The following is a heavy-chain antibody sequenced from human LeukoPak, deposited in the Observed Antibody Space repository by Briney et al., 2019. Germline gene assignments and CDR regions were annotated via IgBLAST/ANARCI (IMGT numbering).Heavy chain of an antibody. CDR3: AKDAAGPEY. D-gene: IGHD6-13*01. CDR1: GLTFSSYS. CDR2: ISASGGDT. V-gene: IGHV3-23*01. J-gene: IGHJ4*02. Sequence: GGSLRLSCVVSGLTFSSYSMSWVRQAPGKGLEWVSGISASGGDTWYPDSVKGRFTISRDNSKNTLFLQMSSLRLEDTAIYYCAKDAAGPEYWGQGTLVTVSS.